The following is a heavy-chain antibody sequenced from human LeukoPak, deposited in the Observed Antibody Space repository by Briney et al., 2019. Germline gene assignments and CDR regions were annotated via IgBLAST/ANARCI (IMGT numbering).Heavy chain of an antibody. CDR2: IYYSGSS. CDR1: GGSIRSYY. V-gene: IGHV4-59*08. J-gene: IGHJ4*02. CDR3: ARLDILTGLHDS. Sequence: PSETLSLTCTVSGGSIRSYYWTWIRQPPGKGLEWIGYIYYSGSSHYNPSLKSRVTISVDTSKNQFSLKLSSVTAADTAVYYCARLDILTGLHDSWGQGTLVTVSS. D-gene: IGHD3-9*01.